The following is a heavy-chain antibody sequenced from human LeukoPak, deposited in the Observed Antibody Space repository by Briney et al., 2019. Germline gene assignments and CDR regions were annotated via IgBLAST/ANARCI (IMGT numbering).Heavy chain of an antibody. CDR3: ARLAYCGGGCRGDYFDY. J-gene: IGHJ4*02. V-gene: IGHV3-7*01. Sequence: GGSLRLSCTASGFTFSSYWTSWVRQAPGKGLEWVANIKQDGSEKYYVDSVKGRFTTSRDNAKNSLYLQMHSLRAEDTAVYYCARLAYCGGGCRGDYFDYWGQGTLVTVSS. D-gene: IGHD2-21*02. CDR2: IKQDGSEK. CDR1: GFTFSSYW.